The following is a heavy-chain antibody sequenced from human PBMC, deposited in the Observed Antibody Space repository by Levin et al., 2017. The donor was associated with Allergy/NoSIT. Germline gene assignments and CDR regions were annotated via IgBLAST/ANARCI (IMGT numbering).Heavy chain of an antibody. CDR3: AQTTVTTFGAFDI. V-gene: IGHV4-34*01. D-gene: IGHD4-11*01. Sequence: GSLRLSCAVYGGSFSGYYWSWIRQPPGKGLEWIGEINHSGSTNYNPSLKSRVTISVDTSKNQFSLKLSSVTAADTAVYYCAQTTVTTFGAFDIWGQGTMVTVSS. J-gene: IGHJ3*02. CDR2: INHSGST. CDR1: GGSFSGYY.